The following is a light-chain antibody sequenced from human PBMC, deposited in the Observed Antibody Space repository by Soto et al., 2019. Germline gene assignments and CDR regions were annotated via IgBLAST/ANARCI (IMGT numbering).Light chain of an antibody. J-gene: IGKJ1*01. CDR3: QQYNSYSGT. CDR1: QSISIW. V-gene: IGKV1-5*01. Sequence: DIQMTQSPSTLSASVGDRITNTCRASQSISIWLAWYQQKPGKAPKLLIYDASSLGSGVPSRFSGSGSGTEFTITISSLQPDDFATYSCQQYNSYSGTFGQGNKV. CDR2: DAS.